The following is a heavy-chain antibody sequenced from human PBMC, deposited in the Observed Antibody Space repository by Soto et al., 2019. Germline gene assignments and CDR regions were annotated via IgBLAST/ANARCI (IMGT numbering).Heavy chain of an antibody. CDR3: ASVSSSSDDYGMDV. J-gene: IGHJ6*02. CDR2: IWYDGSNK. V-gene: IGHV3-33*01. Sequence: QVQLVESGGGVVQPGRSLRLSCAASGFTFSSYGMHWVRQAPGKGLEWVAVIWYDGSNKYYADSVKGRFTISRDNSKNTLYLKMNSLRAEDTAVYYCASVSSSSDDYGMDVWGQGTTVTVSS. CDR1: GFTFSSYG. D-gene: IGHD6-6*01.